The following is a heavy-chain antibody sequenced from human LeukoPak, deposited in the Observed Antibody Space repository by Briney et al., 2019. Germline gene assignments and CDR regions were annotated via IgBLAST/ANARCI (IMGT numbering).Heavy chain of an antibody. J-gene: IGHJ4*02. CDR1: GGSISSYY. CDR3: ARSTSAADYYFDY. V-gene: IGHV4-59*01. Sequence: SETLSLICTVSGGSISSYYWSWIRQPPRKELEEIGYIYYSGSTNYNPSLKSRVTISVDTSKNQFSLKLSSVTAADTAVYYCARSTSAADYYFDYWGQGTLVTVSS. CDR2: IYYSGST. D-gene: IGHD6-13*01.